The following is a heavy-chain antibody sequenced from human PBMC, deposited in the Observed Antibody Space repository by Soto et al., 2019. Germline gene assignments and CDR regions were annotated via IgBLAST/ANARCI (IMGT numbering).Heavy chain of an antibody. J-gene: IGHJ4*02. Sequence: ASVKVSCEASGFTFTKNAIHWVRQAPGQRLEWMGWINAANGNTKYSQKFQGRVTIIRDTSAYTAYMELTSLRSEDTAVYYCARSAVSPFGGLIGPLDYWGQGTLVTVSS. V-gene: IGHV1-3*01. CDR2: INAANGNT. CDR1: GFTFTKNA. CDR3: ARSAVSPFGGLIGPLDY. D-gene: IGHD3-16*02.